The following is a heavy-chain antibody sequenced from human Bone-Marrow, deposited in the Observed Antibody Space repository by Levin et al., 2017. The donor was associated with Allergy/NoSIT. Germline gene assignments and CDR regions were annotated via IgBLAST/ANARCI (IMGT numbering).Heavy chain of an antibody. J-gene: IGHJ3*02. V-gene: IGHV3-30*04. CDR3: ARGNGFRDCGDDCFANGFDI. Sequence: GESLKISCAASGFRFSGYDLHWVRQAPGKGLGGVAVISFDGKQRYYGESVKGRFTISRDNSKKMLFLQMNSLQTEDTSKYFCARGNGFRDCGDDCFANGFDIWGQGTVVAVSS. CDR2: ISFDGKQR. D-gene: IGHD2-21*02. CDR1: GFRFSGYD.